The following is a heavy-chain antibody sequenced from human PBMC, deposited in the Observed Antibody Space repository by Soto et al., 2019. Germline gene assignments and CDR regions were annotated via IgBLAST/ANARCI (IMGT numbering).Heavy chain of an antibody. Sequence: GASVKVSCKTSGYIFTGYFIHWVRQTPGQGLQWMGRITPNSGDTKYGQAFQGRVTFTRDTSTSTAYMELSGLRSDDTALYYCVRWGYGSNILEFWGQGTLVTVSS. D-gene: IGHD4-17*01. CDR1: GYIFTGYF. V-gene: IGHV1-2*06. CDR2: ITPNSGDT. J-gene: IGHJ4*03. CDR3: VRWGYGSNILEF.